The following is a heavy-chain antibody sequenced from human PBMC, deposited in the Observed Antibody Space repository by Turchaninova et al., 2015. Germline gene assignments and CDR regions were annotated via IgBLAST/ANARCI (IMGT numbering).Heavy chain of an antibody. Sequence: QVQLQESGPGLVKPSGTLSLTCAVSGGSISSTDWWSWVRQPPGKGREWIAEIHHSGSTNYNQSLRSRGTMSLDKSKNQFSLRLSSVTAADTAVDYCAIYPRWTNGYSSGWFYFDYWGPGTLVTVSS. J-gene: IGHJ4*02. V-gene: IGHV4-4*02. CDR3: AIYPRWTNGYSSGWFYFDY. CDR2: IHHSGST. CDR1: GGSISSTDW. D-gene: IGHD6-19*01.